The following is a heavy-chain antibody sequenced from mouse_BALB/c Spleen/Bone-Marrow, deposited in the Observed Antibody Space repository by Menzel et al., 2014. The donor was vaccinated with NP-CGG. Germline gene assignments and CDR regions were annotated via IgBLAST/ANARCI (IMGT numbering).Heavy chain of an antibody. V-gene: IGHV1-5*01. CDR2: IYPGNSDT. CDR1: GYTFSNYW. D-gene: IGHD3-1*01. CDR3: TTLARTNFDY. J-gene: IGHJ2*01. Sequence: EVQLQQSGTVLARPGAAVKMSCKASGYTFSNYWMYWVKQRPGQGLEWIGTIYPGNSDTTYNQKFKGKAKLTAVTSTSTAYMDLSSLTNEDSAVYYCTTLARTNFDYWGQGTTLTVSS.